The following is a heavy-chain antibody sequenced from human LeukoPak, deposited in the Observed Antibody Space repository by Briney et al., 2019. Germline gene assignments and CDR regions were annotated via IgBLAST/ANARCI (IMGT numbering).Heavy chain of an antibody. D-gene: IGHD1-26*01. J-gene: IGHJ4*02. V-gene: IGHV4-4*07. CDR2: IYTPGTT. CDR1: GGSIRSYY. CDR3: ARDGYTASYYSLDY. Sequence: PSETLSLTCTVSGGSIRSYYWSWIRQPARKGLESIGRIYTPGTTNYTPSLKSRVTMSVDVSKTQFSLRLSSVTAADSAVYYCARDGYTASYYSLDYWGQGIQVTVSS.